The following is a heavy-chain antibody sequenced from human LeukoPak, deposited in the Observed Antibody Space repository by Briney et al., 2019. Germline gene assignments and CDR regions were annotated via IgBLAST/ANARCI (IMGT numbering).Heavy chain of an antibody. CDR2: IWYDGSNK. Sequence: GGSLRLSCAASGFTFSSYWMHWVRQAPGKGLEWVAVIWYDGSNKYYADSVKGRFTISRDNSKNTLYLQMNSLRAEDTAVYYCARGSVHDAFDIWGQGTMVTVSS. CDR1: GFTFSSYW. V-gene: IGHV3-33*08. CDR3: ARGSVHDAFDI. J-gene: IGHJ3*02.